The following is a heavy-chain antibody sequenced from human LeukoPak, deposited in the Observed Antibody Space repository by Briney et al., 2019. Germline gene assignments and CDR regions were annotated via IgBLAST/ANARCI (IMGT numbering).Heavy chain of an antibody. V-gene: IGHV3-23*01. CDR1: GFTFSIYA. J-gene: IGHJ4*02. CDR2: FSGSGGST. Sequence: GGSLRLSCAASGFTFSIYAMSWVRQAPGKGLEWVSAFSGSGGSTYYADSVKGRFTISRDNSKNTLYLQMNSLRAEDTAVYYCATRYYDILTGYLPPDNWGQGTLVTVSS. CDR3: ATRYYDILTGYLPPDN. D-gene: IGHD3-9*01.